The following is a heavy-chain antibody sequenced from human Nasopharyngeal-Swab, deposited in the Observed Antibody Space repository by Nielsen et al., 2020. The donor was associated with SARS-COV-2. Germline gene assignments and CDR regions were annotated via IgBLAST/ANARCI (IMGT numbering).Heavy chain of an antibody. V-gene: IGHV5-10-1*01. CDR2: IDPSDSYT. D-gene: IGHD5-18*01. J-gene: IGHJ5*02. Sequence: QMPGKGLEWMGRIDPSDSYTNYSPSFQGHVTISADKSISTAYLQWSSLKASDTAMYYYARSDTAMGVGHWGQGTLVTVSS. CDR3: ARSDTAMGVGH.